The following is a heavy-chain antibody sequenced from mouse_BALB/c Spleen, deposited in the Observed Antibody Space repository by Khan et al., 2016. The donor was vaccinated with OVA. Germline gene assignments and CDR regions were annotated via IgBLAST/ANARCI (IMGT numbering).Heavy chain of an antibody. CDR3: AREAYRYDEYYFDY. Sequence: EVELVESGGDLVKPGGSLKLSCAVSGFTFSSYVMSWVRQTPEKRLEWVASIGSGGTTAYPDSVKGRFTISRDTARNIMYLQMSSLRSEDTAMYYWAREAYRYDEYYFDYWGQGSTLTVSS. V-gene: IGHV5-6-5*01. CDR1: GFTFSSYV. D-gene: IGHD2-14*01. CDR2: IGSGGTT. J-gene: IGHJ2*01.